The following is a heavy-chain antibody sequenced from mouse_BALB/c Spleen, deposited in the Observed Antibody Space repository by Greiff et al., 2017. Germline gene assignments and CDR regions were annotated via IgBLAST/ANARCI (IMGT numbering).Heavy chain of an antibody. V-gene: IGHV6-6*02. J-gene: IGHJ1*01. CDR1: GFTFSNYW. Sequence: EVKLQESGGGLVQPGGSMKLSCVASGFTFSNYWMNWVRQSPEKGLEWVAEIRLKSNNYATHYAESVKGRFTISRDDSKSSVYLQMNNLRAEDTGIYYCTRGVYYGNFWYFDVWGAGTTVTVSS. CDR3: TRGVYYGNFWYFDV. CDR2: IRLKSNNYAT. D-gene: IGHD2-1*01.